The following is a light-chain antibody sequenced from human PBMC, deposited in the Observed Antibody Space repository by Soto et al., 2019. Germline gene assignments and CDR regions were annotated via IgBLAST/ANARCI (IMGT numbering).Light chain of an antibody. CDR1: SSDVGSYNL. V-gene: IGLV2-23*03. CDR3: WSYAGRRTFEV. Sequence: QSVLTQPVSVSGSPGQSITISCTGSSSDVGSYNLVSWYQQYPGKAPKLMIFEGNKRPSGVSNRFSASKSGNTASLTISGLQAEDEADYYCWSYAGRRTFEVFGGGTKLTVL. CDR2: EGN. J-gene: IGLJ2*01.